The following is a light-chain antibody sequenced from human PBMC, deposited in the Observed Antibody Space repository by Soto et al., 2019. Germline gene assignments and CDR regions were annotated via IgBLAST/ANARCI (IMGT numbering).Light chain of an antibody. CDR1: QVIGND. CDR3: LQHNTYPRT. Sequence: DIQMTQSPSSLSASVGDRVNITCRASQVIGNDLGWYQQKPGKAPKRLIYGASTLQSGVPSRFGGSESGTEFTLTINSLQPEDFATYYCLQHNTYPRTFGQGTKVEIK. CDR2: GAS. J-gene: IGKJ1*01. V-gene: IGKV1-17*01.